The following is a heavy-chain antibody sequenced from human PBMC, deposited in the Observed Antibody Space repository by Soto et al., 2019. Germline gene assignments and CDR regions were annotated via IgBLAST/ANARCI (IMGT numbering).Heavy chain of an antibody. D-gene: IGHD3-10*01. CDR3: ARSSYYYGSGSYYGY. V-gene: IGHV4-59*08. CDR2: IYYSGST. Sequence: QVQLQESGPGLVKPSETLSLICTVSGGSISSYYWSWIRQPPGKGLEWIGYIYYSGSTNYNPSLKSRVAMSVDTSKNQFSLKLSSVTAADTAVYYCARSSYYYGSGSYYGYWGQGTLVTVSS. CDR1: GGSISSYY. J-gene: IGHJ4*02.